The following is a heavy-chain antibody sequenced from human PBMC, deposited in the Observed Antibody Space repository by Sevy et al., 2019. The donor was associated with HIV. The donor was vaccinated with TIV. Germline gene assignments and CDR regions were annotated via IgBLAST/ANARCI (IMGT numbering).Heavy chain of an antibody. V-gene: IGHV3-11*01. Sequence: GGSLRLSCAASVFSFSDYYMSWIRQAPGKGLEWISYISSSGTTIYYADSVKGRFTISRDNAKNSLYLQMNSLRAEDTAVYYCARVTAEKDFDYWGQGTLVTVSS. CDR3: ARVTAEKDFDY. CDR1: VFSFSDYY. CDR2: ISSSGTTI. J-gene: IGHJ4*02.